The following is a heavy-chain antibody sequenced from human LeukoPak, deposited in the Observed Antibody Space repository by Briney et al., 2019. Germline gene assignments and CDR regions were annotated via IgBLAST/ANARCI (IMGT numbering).Heavy chain of an antibody. CDR3: ARDRGYCSSTSCYYYYFYMDV. Sequence: QTGGSLRLSCAASGFTVSSNYMSWVRQAPGKGLEWVSVIYSGGSTYYADSVKGRFTIYRDNSKNTLYLQMNSLRAEDTAVYYCARDRGYCSSTSCYYYYFYMDVWGKGTTVTVSS. D-gene: IGHD2-2*01. CDR2: IYSGGST. CDR1: GFTVSSNY. V-gene: IGHV3-66*02. J-gene: IGHJ6*03.